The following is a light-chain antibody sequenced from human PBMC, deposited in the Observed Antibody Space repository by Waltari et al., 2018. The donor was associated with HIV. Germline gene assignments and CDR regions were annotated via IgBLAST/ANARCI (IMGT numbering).Light chain of an antibody. Sequence: DIQMTQSPSSLSASVGDRVTITCQASQDISNYLSWNHHKPGKAPKVVIYGASNLETGVPSRFSGGGSGTVFTFTISSLQPEDTGTYYCQQYDTLPLTFGGGTKVEIK. J-gene: IGKJ4*01. CDR3: QQYDTLPLT. V-gene: IGKV1-33*01. CDR1: QDISNY. CDR2: GAS.